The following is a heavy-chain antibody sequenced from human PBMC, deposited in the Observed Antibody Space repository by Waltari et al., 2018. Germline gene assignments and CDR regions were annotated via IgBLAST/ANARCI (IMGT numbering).Heavy chain of an antibody. Sequence: LSGFSMSWGRQAPGKGLELVATTKRGGGANFYVDSVKGRFTISRDNAKNSLFLQMNSLRAEDTAVYYCARNGDFDFWGQGTLVTVSS. V-gene: IGHV3-7*01. J-gene: IGHJ4*02. CDR1: LSGFS. D-gene: IGHD4-17*01. CDR2: TKRGGGAN. CDR3: ARNGDFDF.